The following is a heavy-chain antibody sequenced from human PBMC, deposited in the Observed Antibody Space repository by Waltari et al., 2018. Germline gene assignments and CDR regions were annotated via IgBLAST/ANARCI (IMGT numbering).Heavy chain of an antibody. Sequence: QLQLQESGPGLVKPSETLSLTCTVSGGSISSSSYYWGWLRQPPGKGLEWIGSIDYTGGTYHNPPLKSRVTRSVDTSKNQCCLKLSSVTAADTAVYYCARALRHYSSGWYNYFDYWGQGTLVTVSS. CDR2: IDYTGGT. CDR3: ARALRHYSSGWYNYFDY. J-gene: IGHJ4*02. V-gene: IGHV4-39*07. CDR1: GGSISSSSYY. D-gene: IGHD6-19*01.